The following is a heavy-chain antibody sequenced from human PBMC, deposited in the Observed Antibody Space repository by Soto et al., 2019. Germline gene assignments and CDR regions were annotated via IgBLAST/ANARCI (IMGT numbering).Heavy chain of an antibody. D-gene: IGHD6-6*01. CDR1: GFTFSDYY. Sequence: QVQLVESGGGLVKPGGSLRLSCAASGFTFSDYYMSWIRQAPGKGLEWVSYISSSSSYTNYADSVKGRFTISRDNAKNALYLQMNSLRAEDTAVYYCARERRSEYSSPSGGNWFDPWGQGTLGTVSS. J-gene: IGHJ5*02. CDR2: ISSSSSYT. V-gene: IGHV3-11*06. CDR3: ARERRSEYSSPSGGNWFDP.